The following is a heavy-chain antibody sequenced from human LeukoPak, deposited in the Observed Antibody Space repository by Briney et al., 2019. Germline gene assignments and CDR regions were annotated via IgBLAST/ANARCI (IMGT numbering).Heavy chain of an antibody. CDR2: IYSGGST. CDR3: ASLSLGHY. D-gene: IGHD6-6*01. Sequence: GGSLRLSCAASGFTVSNNYMSWVRQAPGKGLEWVSVIYSGGSTYYADSVKGRFTISRDTSKNTLSLQMNSLRAEDTAVYYCASLSLGHYWGQGTLVIVSS. V-gene: IGHV3-53*01. J-gene: IGHJ4*02. CDR1: GFTVSNNY.